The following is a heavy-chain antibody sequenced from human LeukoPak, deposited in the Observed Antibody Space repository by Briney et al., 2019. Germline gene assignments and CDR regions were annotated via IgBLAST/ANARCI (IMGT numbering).Heavy chain of an antibody. Sequence: PSETLPLTCAVYGGSFSGYYWSWIRQPPGKGLEWIVSIYYSGSTYYNPSLKRRVNISVDTSKNQFSLKLTSVTAADTAVYYCARQVVVIAAAGTTYYYYMDVWGKGTTVTVSS. D-gene: IGHD6-13*01. V-gene: IGHV4-34*01. CDR1: GGSFSGYY. J-gene: IGHJ6*03. CDR2: IYYSGST. CDR3: ARQVVVIAAAGTTYYYYMDV.